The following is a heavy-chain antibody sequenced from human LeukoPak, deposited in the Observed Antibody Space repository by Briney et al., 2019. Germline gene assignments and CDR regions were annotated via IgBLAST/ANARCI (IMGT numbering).Heavy chain of an antibody. J-gene: IGHJ4*02. D-gene: IGHD3-22*01. CDR1: GFTFSSYA. CDR2: ISGSGGST. V-gene: IGHV3-23*01. Sequence: PGGSLRLSCAASGFTFSSYAMSWVRQAPGKGLEWVSAISGSGGSTYYADSVKGRFTISRDNSKNTLYLQMNSLRAEDTAVYYCAKITMIVVVNSLDYWGQGTLVTVSS. CDR3: AKITMIVVVNSLDY.